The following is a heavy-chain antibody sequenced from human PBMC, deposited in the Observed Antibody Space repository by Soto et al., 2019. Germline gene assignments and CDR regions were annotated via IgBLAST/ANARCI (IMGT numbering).Heavy chain of an antibody. J-gene: IGHJ4*02. CDR1: GGSIISGGYY. D-gene: IGHD3-16*02. CDR2: IYYSGST. V-gene: IGHV4-31*03. Sequence: SETLSLTCTIFGGSIISGGYYWSWIRQHPGKGLEWIGYIYYSGSTYYNPSLKSRVTISVDTSKNQFSLKLSSVTAADTAVYYCARDQSWGSYRSGLFDYWGQGTLVTVS. CDR3: ARDQSWGSYRSGLFDY.